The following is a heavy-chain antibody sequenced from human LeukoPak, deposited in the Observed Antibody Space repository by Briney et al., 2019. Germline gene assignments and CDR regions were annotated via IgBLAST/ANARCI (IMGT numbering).Heavy chain of an antibody. CDR2: INPNSGGT. V-gene: IGHV1-2*02. CDR3: ARGYCSSTSCYVVSYNWFDP. D-gene: IGHD2-2*01. J-gene: IGHJ5*02. Sequence: ASVKVSCKASGYTFTGYYIHWVRQAPGQGLEWMGWINPNSGGTNYAQKFQGRVTMTRDTSISTVYMELSRLRSDDTAVYYCARGYCSSTSCYVVSYNWFDPWGQGTLVTVSS. CDR1: GYTFTGYY.